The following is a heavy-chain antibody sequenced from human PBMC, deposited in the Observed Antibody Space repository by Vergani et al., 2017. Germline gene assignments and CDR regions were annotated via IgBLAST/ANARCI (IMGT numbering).Heavy chain of an antibody. D-gene: IGHD6-19*01. CDR1: GGTFSSYT. J-gene: IGHJ4*02. CDR2: INPTTGNP. V-gene: IGHV7-4-1*01. Sequence: QVQLVQSGAEVKKPGSSVKVSCKASGGTFSSYTISWVRQAPGQGLEWMGWINPTTGNPTYARAFTGRFVFSLDTSISTAYLQIGSLKAEDTAVYFCARAKRCRLAVGATDSWVQGTLLTVSS. CDR3: ARAKRCRLAVGATDS.